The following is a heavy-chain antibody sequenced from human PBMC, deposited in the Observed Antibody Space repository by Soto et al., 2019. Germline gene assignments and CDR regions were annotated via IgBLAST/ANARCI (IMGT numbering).Heavy chain of an antibody. D-gene: IGHD3-16*01. V-gene: IGHV5-51*01. Sequence: GESLKISCKASGYIIKNYWIGWVRQMPGQGLEWMGIIFPDDSDTRYSPSFQGHVTISVDKSISTAYVQWSSLKASDSALYYCFRGGVTTRYFENWRQGTLVAASS. CDR3: FRGGVTTRYFEN. CDR2: IFPDDSDT. CDR1: GYIIKNYW. J-gene: IGHJ4*01.